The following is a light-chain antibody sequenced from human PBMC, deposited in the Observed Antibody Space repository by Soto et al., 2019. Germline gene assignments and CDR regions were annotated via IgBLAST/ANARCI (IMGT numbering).Light chain of an antibody. CDR3: GTWDSSLSAGPV. CDR1: SSNIGSNY. V-gene: IGLV1-51*02. Sequence: QSVLTQPPSVSAAPGQKVTISCSGSSSNIGSNYVSWYQQLPGTAPKLLIYENNKRPSGIPDRFSGSKSGTSATLGITGLQTGDEADYYCGTWDSSLSAGPVFGGGTQLTVL. J-gene: IGLJ2*01. CDR2: ENN.